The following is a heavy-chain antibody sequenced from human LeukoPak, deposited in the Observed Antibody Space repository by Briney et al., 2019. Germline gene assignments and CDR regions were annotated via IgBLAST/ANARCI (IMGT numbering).Heavy chain of an antibody. CDR3: ARVLCGGGSCLFDY. CDR2: IYYSGST. V-gene: IGHV4-59*01. J-gene: IGHJ4*02. D-gene: IGHD2-15*01. CDR1: GGSFSGYY. Sequence: SETLSLTCAVYGGSFSGYYWSWIRQPPGKGLEWIGYIYYSGSTNYNPSLKSRVTISVDTSKNQFSLKLSSVTAADTAVYYCARVLCGGGSCLFDYWGQGTLVTVSS.